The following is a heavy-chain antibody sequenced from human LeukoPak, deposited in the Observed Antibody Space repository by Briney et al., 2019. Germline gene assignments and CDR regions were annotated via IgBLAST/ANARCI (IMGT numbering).Heavy chain of an antibody. Sequence: GESLKIFWKGSGYSFSSNWIGWVRQVPGKGLEWMGIIYPGDSDTRYSPSFQGQVTISVDNSISTAYLQWSSLKAADTAMYYCARPPFIWGQGTMVTVS. CDR2: IYPGDSDT. V-gene: IGHV5-51*01. J-gene: IGHJ3*02. CDR3: ARPPFI. CDR1: GYSFSSNW.